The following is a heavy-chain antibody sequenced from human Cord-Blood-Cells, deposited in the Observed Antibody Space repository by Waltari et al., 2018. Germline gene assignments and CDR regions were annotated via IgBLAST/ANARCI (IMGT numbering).Heavy chain of an antibody. CDR1: GYTFTGYY. CDR2: INPNSGGT. D-gene: IGHD1-26*01. J-gene: IGHJ3*02. CDR3: ARDSGSYFSAFDI. V-gene: IGHV1-2*04. Sequence: QVQLVQSGAEVKKPGASLKVSCKASGYTFTGYYMHWVRQALGQGLEWMGWINPNSGGTNYAQKFQGWVTMTRDTSISTAHMELSRLRSDDTAVYYCARDSGSYFSAFDIWGQGTMVTVSS.